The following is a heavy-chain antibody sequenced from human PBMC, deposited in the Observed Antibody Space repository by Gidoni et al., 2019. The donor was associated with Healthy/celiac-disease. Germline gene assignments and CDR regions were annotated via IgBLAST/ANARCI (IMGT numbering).Heavy chain of an antibody. Sequence: QVQLVQSGAEVKKPGASVKVSCKASGYTFTSYAMHWVRQAPGQRLEWMGWINAGNGNTKYSQKFQGRVTITRDTSASTAYMELSSLRSEDTAVYYCARATPVRRDRDGYNFYYYGMDVWGQGTTVTVSS. CDR3: ARATPVRRDRDGYNFYYYGMDV. D-gene: IGHD5-12*01. J-gene: IGHJ6*02. CDR1: GYTFTSYA. CDR2: INAGNGNT. V-gene: IGHV1-3*01.